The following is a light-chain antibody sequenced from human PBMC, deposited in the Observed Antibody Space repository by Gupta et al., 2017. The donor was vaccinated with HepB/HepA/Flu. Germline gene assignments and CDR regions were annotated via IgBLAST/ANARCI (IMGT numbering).Light chain of an antibody. CDR2: DAS. V-gene: IGKV3-11*01. Sequence: EIVLTQSPATLSLSLGERATLSCRASQSIGSQLAWYQQNPGQAPRLVISDASNRAAGVPARFSGSGSGIDFTLTISSLESEDFAVYYCQQRSDWPLTFGGGTKVEIK. CDR1: QSIGSQ. CDR3: QQRSDWPLT. J-gene: IGKJ4*01.